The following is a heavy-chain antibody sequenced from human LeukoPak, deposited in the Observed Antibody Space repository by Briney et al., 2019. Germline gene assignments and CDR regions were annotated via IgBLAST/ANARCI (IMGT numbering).Heavy chain of an antibody. Sequence: GGSLRLSCATSGFPFSRYAMSWVRQAPGKGLEWVSTIPEEGSTTTTHYADSVKGRFTISRDNSKNTLYLQMNSLRAEDTAVYYCANINPPWAVAGTRTPPQHWGQGTLVTVSS. D-gene: IGHD6-19*01. CDR3: ANINPPWAVAGTRTPPQH. V-gene: IGHV3-23*01. CDR1: GFPFSRYA. J-gene: IGHJ1*01. CDR2: IPEEGSTT.